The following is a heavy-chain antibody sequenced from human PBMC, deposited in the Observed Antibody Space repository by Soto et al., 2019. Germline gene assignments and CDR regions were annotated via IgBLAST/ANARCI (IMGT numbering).Heavy chain of an antibody. J-gene: IGHJ6*03. CDR1: GYTFTSYD. V-gene: IGHV1-8*01. CDR3: ARLYYGSGYFNDYYHYDLDV. CDR2: MNPNSGNT. Sequence: ASVKVSCKASGYTFTSYDINWVRQATGQGLEWMGWMNPNSGNTGYAQKFQGRVTMTRNTSISTAYMELSSLRSEDTAVYYCARLYYGSGYFNDYYHYDLDVWAKGTRVTDPS. D-gene: IGHD3-10*01.